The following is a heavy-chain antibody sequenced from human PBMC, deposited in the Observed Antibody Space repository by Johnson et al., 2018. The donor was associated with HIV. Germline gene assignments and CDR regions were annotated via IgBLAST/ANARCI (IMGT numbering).Heavy chain of an antibody. CDR2: ISYDGSDK. J-gene: IGHJ3*01. V-gene: IGHV3-30*04. CDR1: GFTFTSYA. Sequence: QVQLVESGGGVVQPGRSPRLSCAASGFTFTSYAMHWVRQAPGKGLEWVALISYDGSDKSYADSVKGRFTISRDNSKNTLFLQMNSLRAEDTAVYYCARSGPNWAFDFWGQGTMVTVSS. CDR3: ARSGPNWAFDF. D-gene: IGHD1-1*01.